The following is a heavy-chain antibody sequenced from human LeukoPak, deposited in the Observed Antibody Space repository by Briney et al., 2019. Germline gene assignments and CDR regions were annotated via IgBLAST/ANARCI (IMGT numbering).Heavy chain of an antibody. CDR3: AKGLEHYYDSSGLDY. J-gene: IGHJ4*02. CDR1: GFTFSSYG. Sequence: GGSLRLSCVASGFTFSSYGMHWVRQAPGKGLEWVAFIRYDGSNKYYADSVKGRFTISRDNSKNTVYLQMNSLRAEDTAVYYCAKGLEHYYDSSGLDYWGQGTLVTVSS. V-gene: IGHV3-30*02. D-gene: IGHD3-22*01. CDR2: IRYDGSNK.